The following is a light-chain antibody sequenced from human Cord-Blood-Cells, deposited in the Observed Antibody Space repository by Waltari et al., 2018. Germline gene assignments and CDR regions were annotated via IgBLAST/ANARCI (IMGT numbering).Light chain of an antibody. Sequence: DIQMTQSPSSLSASVGDRVTITCRASQSISSDLNWYQQKPGKAPKLLTYAASSLQSGVPSRFSGSGSGTDFTLTISSLQPEDFATYYCQQSYSTPQSFGQGTRLEIK. CDR1: QSISSD. CDR3: QQSYSTPQS. J-gene: IGKJ5*01. CDR2: AAS. V-gene: IGKV1-39*01.